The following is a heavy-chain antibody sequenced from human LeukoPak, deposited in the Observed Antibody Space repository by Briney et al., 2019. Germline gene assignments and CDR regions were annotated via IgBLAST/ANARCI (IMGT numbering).Heavy chain of an antibody. Sequence: SETLSLTCAVYGGSFSGYYWSWIRQPPGKGLEWIGEINHSGSTNYNPSLKSRVTISVDTSKNQFSLKLSSVTAADTAVYYCARAPSRGAVPDYWGQGTLVTVSS. V-gene: IGHV4-34*01. D-gene: IGHD3-10*01. CDR3: ARAPSRGAVPDY. J-gene: IGHJ4*02. CDR1: GGSFSGYY. CDR2: INHSGST.